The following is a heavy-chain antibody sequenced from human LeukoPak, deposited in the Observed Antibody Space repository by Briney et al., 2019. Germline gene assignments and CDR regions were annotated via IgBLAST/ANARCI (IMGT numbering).Heavy chain of an antibody. Sequence: SETLSLTCAVYGGSFSGYYWSWIRQPPGKGLEWIGEINHSGSTNYNPSFKSRVTISVDTSKNQFSLKLSSVTAADTAVYYCARGGITGTTDYFDYWGQGTLVTVSS. J-gene: IGHJ4*02. CDR2: INHSGST. D-gene: IGHD1-7*01. V-gene: IGHV4-34*01. CDR1: GGSFSGYY. CDR3: ARGGITGTTDYFDY.